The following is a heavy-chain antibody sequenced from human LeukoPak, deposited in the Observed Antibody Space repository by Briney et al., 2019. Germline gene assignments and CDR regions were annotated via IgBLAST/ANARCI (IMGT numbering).Heavy chain of an antibody. V-gene: IGHV4-31*03. CDR3: ARTVVATLFAIAFDI. D-gene: IGHD2-15*01. Sequence: SQTLSLTCTVSGGSISSGGYYWSWIRQHPGKGLEWIGYIYYSGSTYYNPSLKSRVTISVDTSKNQFSLKLSSVTAADTAVYYCARTVVATLFAIAFDIWGQGTMVTVSS. CDR1: GGSISSGGYY. CDR2: IYYSGST. J-gene: IGHJ3*02.